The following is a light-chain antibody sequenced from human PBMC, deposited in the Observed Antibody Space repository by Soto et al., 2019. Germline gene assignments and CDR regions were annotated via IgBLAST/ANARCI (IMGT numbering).Light chain of an antibody. CDR1: TSDIGVYNY. CDR2: EVS. V-gene: IGLV2-14*01. CDR3: GSYTGSRSWV. J-gene: IGLJ3*02. Sequence: ALTQPASVSGSPGQSITISCTGTTSDIGVYNYVSWYQQHPGKAPKLMIYEVSNRPSGISNRFSGSKSGNAATLTISGLQGEDEADYYCGSYTGSRSWVFGGGTKLTVL.